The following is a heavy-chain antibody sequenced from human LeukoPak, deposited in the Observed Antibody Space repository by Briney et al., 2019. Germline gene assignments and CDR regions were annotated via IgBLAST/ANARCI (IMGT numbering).Heavy chain of an antibody. J-gene: IGHJ4*02. CDR1: RFTFSFYA. CDR3: TFWSGYSKRDY. Sequence: GGSLRLSCAASRFTFSFYAMSWVRQAPGKGLEWVSGISGSGDSTYYADSVKGRFTISRENSKNTLYLQMNSLRAEDTAVYYCTFWSGYSKRDYWGQGTLVTVSS. D-gene: IGHD3-3*01. V-gene: IGHV3-23*01. CDR2: ISGSGDST.